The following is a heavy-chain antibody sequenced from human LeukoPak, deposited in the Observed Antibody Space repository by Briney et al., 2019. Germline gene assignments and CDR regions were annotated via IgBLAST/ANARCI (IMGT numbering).Heavy chain of an antibody. CDR2: ISTYNGNT. D-gene: IGHD6-19*01. J-gene: IGHJ4*02. V-gene: IGHV1-18*01. CDR1: GYTFTSHG. Sequence: ASVKVSCKSSGYTFTSHGISWVRQAPGQGLEWMGWISTYNGNTNYAQKLQGRVTMTTDTSTSTAYMELRSLRSDDTAVYYCARDSSGWYCFDYWGQGTLVTVSS. CDR3: ARDSSGWYCFDY.